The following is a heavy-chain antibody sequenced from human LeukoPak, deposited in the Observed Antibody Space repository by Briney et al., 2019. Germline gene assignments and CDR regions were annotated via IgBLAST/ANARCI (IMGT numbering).Heavy chain of an antibody. Sequence: PGGSLRLSCAASGFTFSSYAMSWVRQAPGKGLEWVSAISGSGGSTYYADSVKGRFTISRDNSKNTLYLQMNSLRAEDTAVYYCARAPYYHYGMDVWGQGTTVTVSS. V-gene: IGHV3-23*01. CDR1: GFTFSSYA. CDR2: ISGSGGST. CDR3: ARAPYYHYGMDV. J-gene: IGHJ6*02.